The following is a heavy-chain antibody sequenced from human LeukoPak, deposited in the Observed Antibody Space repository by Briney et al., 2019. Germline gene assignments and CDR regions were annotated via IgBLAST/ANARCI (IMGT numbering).Heavy chain of an antibody. J-gene: IGHJ4*02. CDR3: ARRGESASYGDYRFDY. V-gene: IGHV3-7*03. CDR2: IKQDGSEK. D-gene: IGHD4-17*01. CDR1: GFTFSSYW. Sequence: GGSLRLSCTASGFTFSSYWMSWVRQAPGKGLEWVANIKQDGSEKDYVDSVKGRFTISRDNSKNTLFLQMNSLRAEDTAVYYCARRGESASYGDYRFDYWGQGTLVTVSS.